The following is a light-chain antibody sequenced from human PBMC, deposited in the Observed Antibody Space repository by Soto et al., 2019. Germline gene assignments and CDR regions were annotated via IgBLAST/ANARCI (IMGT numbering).Light chain of an antibody. CDR3: QQHTT. J-gene: IGKJ1*01. CDR2: KAS. CDR1: QGISSW. V-gene: IGKV1-5*03. Sequence: DIQMTQSPSTLSASVGDRVTITCRGSQGISSWLAWYQLKPGKAPRLLIYKASSLASGVPSRFSGGGSGTEFTLTISSLQPEDVATYHCQQHTTFGQGTKLEI.